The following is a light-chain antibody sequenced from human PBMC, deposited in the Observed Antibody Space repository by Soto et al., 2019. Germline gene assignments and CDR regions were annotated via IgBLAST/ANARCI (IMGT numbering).Light chain of an antibody. CDR2: AAS. J-gene: IGKJ5*01. CDR1: QGISSD. V-gene: IGKV1-9*01. Sequence: IQLTQSPSALSASMVDGFTITCRASQGISSDLAWYQQEPGKAPKLLIYAASTLHSGVPSRFSGSGSGTDFTLTISSLQPDDFATYYCQQYNSYPTFGQGTRLEIK. CDR3: QQYNSYPT.